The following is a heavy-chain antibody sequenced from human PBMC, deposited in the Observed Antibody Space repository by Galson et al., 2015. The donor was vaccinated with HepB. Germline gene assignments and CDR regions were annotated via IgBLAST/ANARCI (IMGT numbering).Heavy chain of an antibody. J-gene: IGHJ4*02. CDR3: ARDLGYCSSTSCYRYFDY. D-gene: IGHD2-2*02. CDR2: IKQDGSEK. CDR1: GLTFSSYW. V-gene: IGHV3-7*03. Sequence: SLRLSCAASGLTFSSYWMSWVRQAPGKGLEWVANIKQDGSEKYYVDSVKGRFTISRDNAKNSLYLQMNSLRAEDTAVYYCARDLGYCSSTSCYRYFDYWGQGTLVTVSS.